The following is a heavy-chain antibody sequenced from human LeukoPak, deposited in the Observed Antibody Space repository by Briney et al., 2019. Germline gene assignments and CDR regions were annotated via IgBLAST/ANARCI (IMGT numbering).Heavy chain of an antibody. J-gene: IGHJ4*02. D-gene: IGHD5-24*01. CDR1: GGSLSPYY. CDR2: ISYSGST. V-gene: IGHV4-59*08. Sequence: SETLSLTCTVSGGSLSPYYWSWIRQSPGKGLEWIGYISYSGSTNSHPSLKSRVTISVDVSKPQFSLKLTSVTAADTAVYYCARVEMATANFDYWGQGTLVTVSS. CDR3: ARVEMATANFDY.